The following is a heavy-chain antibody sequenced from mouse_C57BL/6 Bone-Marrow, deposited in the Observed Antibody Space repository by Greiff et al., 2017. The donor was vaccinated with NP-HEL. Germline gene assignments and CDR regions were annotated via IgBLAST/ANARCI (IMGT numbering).Heavy chain of an antibody. CDR3: ARYMDYYGSNYFDY. V-gene: IGHV7-3*01. Sequence: EVMLVESGGGLVQPGGSLSLSCAASGFTFTDYYMSWVRQPPGKALEWLGFIRNKANGYTTEYSASVKGRFTISRDNSQSILYLQMNALRAEDSATYYCARYMDYYGSNYFDYWGQGTTLTVSS. CDR1: GFTFTDYY. J-gene: IGHJ2*01. CDR2: IRNKANGYTT. D-gene: IGHD1-1*01.